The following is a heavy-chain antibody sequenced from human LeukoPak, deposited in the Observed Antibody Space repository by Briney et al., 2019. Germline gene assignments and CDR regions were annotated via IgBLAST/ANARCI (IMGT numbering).Heavy chain of an antibody. CDR2: IYYTGRT. D-gene: IGHD5-12*01. CDR1: SGSVGSGDYF. CDR3: ARGYSGTFFDY. V-gene: IGHV4-30-4*01. J-gene: IGHJ4*02. Sequence: ASETLSLTCNVYSGSVGSGDYFWGWVRQSPGKGLEWIGYIYYTGRTHINPSLKSRTTISIDMSTNQFSLSLSSVTAADTAMYYCARGYSGTFFDYWGQGTQVTVSS.